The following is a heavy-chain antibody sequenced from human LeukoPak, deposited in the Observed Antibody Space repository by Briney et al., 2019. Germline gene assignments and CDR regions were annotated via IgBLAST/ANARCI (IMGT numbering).Heavy chain of an antibody. CDR1: GGSISSSSYY. Sequence: SETLSLTCTVSGGSISSSSYYWGWIRQPPEKGLEWIGSIYYSGSTYYNPSLKSRVTISVDTSKNQSSLKLSSVTAADTAVYYCARDPLELGLRLGELSILFDYWGQGTLVTVSS. D-gene: IGHD3-16*02. CDR3: ARDPLELGLRLGELSILFDY. CDR2: IYYSGST. V-gene: IGHV4-39*07. J-gene: IGHJ4*02.